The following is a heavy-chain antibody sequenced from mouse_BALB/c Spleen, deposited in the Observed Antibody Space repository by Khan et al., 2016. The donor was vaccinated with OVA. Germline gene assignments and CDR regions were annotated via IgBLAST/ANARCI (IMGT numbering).Heavy chain of an antibody. CDR3: ARSGAYYSSRDWFAF. CDR1: GYTFTSYT. Sequence: QVQLQQSGAELARPGASVKMSCKASGYTFTSYTMHWVKQRPGQGLEWIGYINPSSDYTNYNQKFKDKATLTADKSSSTAYMQLSSLTSEDSAVYYWARSGAYYSSRDWFAFSGQGTLSTVSA. CDR2: INPSSDYT. D-gene: IGHD1-1*01. V-gene: IGHV1-4*01. J-gene: IGHJ3*01.